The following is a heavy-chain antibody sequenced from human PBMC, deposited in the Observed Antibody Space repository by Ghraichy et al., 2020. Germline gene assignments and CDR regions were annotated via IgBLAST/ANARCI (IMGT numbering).Heavy chain of an antibody. CDR1: GITFSNVW. CDR3: TTYNQKDAFDV. J-gene: IGHJ3*01. V-gene: IGHV3-15*05. D-gene: IGHD1-14*01. CDR2: IKTTGTT. Sequence: GESLNISCAAPGITFSNVWMSWVRQAPGKGLEWVGRIKTTGTTDYAAPVKGRLTISRDDSKKILYLQMNSLKTEDTAAYYCTTYNQKDAFDVWGQGTVVTVSS.